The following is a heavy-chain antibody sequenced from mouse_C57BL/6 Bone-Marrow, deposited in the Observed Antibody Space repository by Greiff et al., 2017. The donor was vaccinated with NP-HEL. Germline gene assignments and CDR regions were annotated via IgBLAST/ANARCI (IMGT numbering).Heavy chain of an antibody. J-gene: IGHJ3*01. V-gene: IGHV1-64*01. CDR2: IHPNSGST. CDR1: GYTFTSYW. CDR3: ARRRLLGFAY. Sequence: QVQLQQPGAELVKPGASVKLSCKASGYTFTSYWMHWVKQRPGQGLEWIGMIHPNSGSTNYNEKFKSKATLTVDKSSSTAYMKLSSLTSEDAAVYYCARRRLLGFAYWGQGTLVTVSA. D-gene: IGHD1-1*01.